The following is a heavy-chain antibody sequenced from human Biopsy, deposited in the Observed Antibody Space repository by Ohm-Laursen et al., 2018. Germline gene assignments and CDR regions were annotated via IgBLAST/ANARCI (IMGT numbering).Heavy chain of an antibody. D-gene: IGHD2-15*01. CDR1: GYTFTGQY. CDR2: INPHSGTT. CDR3: AKGQDLRGGAEYFQH. J-gene: IGHJ1*01. Sequence: ASVKVSCKASGYTFTGQYLHWVRQVPGQGLEWMGWINPHSGTTKFAQDFQGRVTMTRDTSITTAYMELRRLRSDDTAVYYFAKGQDLRGGAEYFQHWGQGALVTVSS. V-gene: IGHV1-2*02.